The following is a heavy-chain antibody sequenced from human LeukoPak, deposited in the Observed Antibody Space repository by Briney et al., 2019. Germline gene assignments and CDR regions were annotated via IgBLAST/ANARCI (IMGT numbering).Heavy chain of an antibody. V-gene: IGHV3-30*19. J-gene: IGHJ4*02. CDR2: ISYDGSNK. Sequence: GGSLRLSCAASGFTFSIYGMHWVRQAPGKGLEWVAVISYDGSNKYYADSVKGRFTISRDNSKNTLYLQMNSLRAEDTAVYYCARDGSIAARPALDYWGQGTLVTVSS. CDR3: ARDGSIAARPALDY. D-gene: IGHD6-6*01. CDR1: GFTFSIYG.